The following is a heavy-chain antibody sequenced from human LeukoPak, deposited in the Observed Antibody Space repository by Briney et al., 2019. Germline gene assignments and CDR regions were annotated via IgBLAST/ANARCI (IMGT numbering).Heavy chain of an antibody. Sequence: PGGSLRLSCAASGFKFDDYAMQWVRQGPGKGLQWVSYISWNSDSIQYADSVKGRFTVSRDNAKNSLYLEMNSLRAEDTALYFCAKATTYYYDSMGYYPDSFDICGQGTPVMVPS. CDR2: ISWNSDSI. CDR3: AKATTYYYDSMGYYPDSFDI. J-gene: IGHJ3*02. V-gene: IGHV3-9*01. D-gene: IGHD3-22*01. CDR1: GFKFDDYA.